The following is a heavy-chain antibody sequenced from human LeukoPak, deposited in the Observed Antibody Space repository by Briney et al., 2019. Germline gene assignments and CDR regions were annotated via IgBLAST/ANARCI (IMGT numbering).Heavy chain of an antibody. D-gene: IGHD3-3*01. CDR1: GFTFSSYA. Sequence: GGFLRLSCAASGFTFSSYAMSWARQAPGKGLEWVSAISGSGGSTYYADSVKGRFTIFRDNSKNTLYLQMNSLRAEDTAVYYCAKEPPAGDFWSGYYPPFDYWGQGTLVTVSS. V-gene: IGHV3-23*01. CDR3: AKEPPAGDFWSGYYPPFDY. CDR2: ISGSGGST. J-gene: IGHJ4*02.